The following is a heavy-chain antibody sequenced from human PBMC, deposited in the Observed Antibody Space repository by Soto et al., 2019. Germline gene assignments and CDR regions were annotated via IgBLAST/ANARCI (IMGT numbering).Heavy chain of an antibody. CDR3: ARGYSFFDY. J-gene: IGHJ4*02. D-gene: IGHD2-15*01. V-gene: IGHV3-30-3*01. CDR1: VFTFSSYA. Sequence: GSLRLSGAASVFTFSSYAMHWVRQAPGKGLEWVAVISYDGSNKYYADSVKGRFTISRDNSKNTLYLQMNSLRAEDTAVYYCARGYSFFDYWGQGTLVTVSS. CDR2: ISYDGSNK.